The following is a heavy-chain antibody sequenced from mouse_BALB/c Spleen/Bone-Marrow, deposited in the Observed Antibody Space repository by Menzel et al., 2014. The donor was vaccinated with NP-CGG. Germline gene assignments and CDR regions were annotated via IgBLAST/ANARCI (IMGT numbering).Heavy chain of an antibody. V-gene: IGHV1-39*01. CDR2: IDPYYGGT. CDR3: ATNYYGYDWFAY. CDR1: GYSFTGYN. J-gene: IGHJ3*01. D-gene: IGHD1-2*01. Sequence: EVKLMESGPELEKPGASVKISCMASGYSFTGYNMNWVKQSNGKSLEWIGNIDPYYGGTSYNQKFQGKATLTVDKSSSTAYMQLKSLTSEDSAVYYCATNYYGYDWFAYWGQGTLVTVSA.